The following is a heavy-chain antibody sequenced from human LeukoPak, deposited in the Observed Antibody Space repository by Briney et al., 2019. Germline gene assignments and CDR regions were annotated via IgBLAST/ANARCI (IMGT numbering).Heavy chain of an antibody. V-gene: IGHV4-39*01. CDR2: IYYSGAS. CDR3: ARHYYDSSGYYLEGFDI. J-gene: IGHJ3*02. Sequence: SETLSLTCTVSGDSISSNSYYWGWIRQPPGKGLEWIGSIYYSGASYYNPSLKSRVIISVDTSKNQFSLKLSSVTAADTAVFYCARHYYDSSGYYLEGFDISGQGTMVTVSS. D-gene: IGHD3-22*01. CDR1: GDSISSNSYY.